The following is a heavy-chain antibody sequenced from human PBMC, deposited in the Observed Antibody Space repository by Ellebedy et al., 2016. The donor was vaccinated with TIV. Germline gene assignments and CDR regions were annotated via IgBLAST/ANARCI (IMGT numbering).Heavy chain of an antibody. CDR2: INPSGGST. CDR3: RCGGDTFDI. V-gene: IGHV1-46*01. CDR1: GYTFTTYY. J-gene: IGHJ3*02. Sequence: ASVKVSCXASGYTFTTYYMNWVRQAPGQGFEWMGIINPSGGSTTYAQKFQGRVTMTRDTSTSTVYMELSSLRSEDTAVYYCRCGGDTFDIWGQGTMVTVSS. D-gene: IGHD2-21*02.